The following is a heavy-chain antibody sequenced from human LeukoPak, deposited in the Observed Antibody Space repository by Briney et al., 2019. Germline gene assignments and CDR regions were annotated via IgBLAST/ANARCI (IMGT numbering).Heavy chain of an antibody. CDR3: ARGRRTTIFGVVNGYGMDV. CDR2: MNPNSGNT. Sequence: ASVKVSCKASGYTFTSYGINWVRQATGQGLEWMGWMNPNSGNTGYAQKFQGRVTMTRNTSISTAYMELSSLRSEDTAVYYCARGRRTTIFGVVNGYGMDVWGQGTTVTVSS. J-gene: IGHJ6*02. D-gene: IGHD3-3*01. V-gene: IGHV1-8*01. CDR1: GYTFTSYG.